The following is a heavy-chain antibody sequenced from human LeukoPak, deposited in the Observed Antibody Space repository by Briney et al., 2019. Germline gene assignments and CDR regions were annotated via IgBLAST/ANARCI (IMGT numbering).Heavy chain of an antibody. V-gene: IGHV4-31*03. Sequence: PSQTLSLTCTVSGGSISSGGYYWSWIRQHPGKGLEWIGYIYYSGSTYYNPSLKSRVTISVDTSKNQFSLKLSSVTAADTAVYYCARAGRSGISWFDPWGQGTLVTVSS. J-gene: IGHJ5*02. CDR3: ARAGRSGISWFDP. CDR1: GGSISSGGYY. D-gene: IGHD6-19*01. CDR2: IYYSGST.